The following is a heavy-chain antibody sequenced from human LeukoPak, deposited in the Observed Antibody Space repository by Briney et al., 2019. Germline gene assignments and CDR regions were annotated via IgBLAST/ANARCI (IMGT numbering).Heavy chain of an antibody. D-gene: IGHD2-2*01. Sequence: ASVKVSCKASGYTFTSYGISWVRQAPGQGLEWMGWISAYNGNTNYAQKLQGRVTMTTDTSTSTAYMELRSLRSDDTAVYYCARRHIVVVPAAPYYYYGMDVWGQGTTVTVSS. CDR2: ISAYNGNT. CDR3: ARRHIVVVPAAPYYYYGMDV. J-gene: IGHJ6*02. CDR1: GYTFTSYG. V-gene: IGHV1-18*01.